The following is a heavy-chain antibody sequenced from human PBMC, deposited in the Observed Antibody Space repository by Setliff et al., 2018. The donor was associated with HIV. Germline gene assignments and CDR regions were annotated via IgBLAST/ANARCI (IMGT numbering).Heavy chain of an antibody. J-gene: IGHJ3*02. CDR3: ARRPRIVGVRKNAFDI. D-gene: IGHD1-26*01. V-gene: IGHV4-34*01. Sequence: PSETLSLTCAVYGGSFSGYYWSWIRQPPGKGLEWIGEINHSGSTNYNPSLKSRVTISVDTSKNQFYLKLSSVTAADTAVYYCARRPRIVGVRKNAFDIWGQGTMVTVSS. CDR2: INHSGST. CDR1: GGSFSGYY.